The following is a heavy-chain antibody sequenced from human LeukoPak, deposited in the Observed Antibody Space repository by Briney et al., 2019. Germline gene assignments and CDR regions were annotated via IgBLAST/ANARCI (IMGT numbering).Heavy chain of an antibody. D-gene: IGHD2/OR15-2a*01. V-gene: IGHV1-69*05. CDR3: AREGIELSMAPTYYYYYYMDV. Sequence: ASVKVSCKASGGTFSSYAISWVRQAPGQGLEWMGGIIPIFGTANYAQKFQGRVTITTDESTSTAYMELSSLRSEDTAVYYCAREGIELSMAPTYYYYYYMDVWGKGTTVTVSS. J-gene: IGHJ6*03. CDR2: IIPIFGTA. CDR1: GGTFSSYA.